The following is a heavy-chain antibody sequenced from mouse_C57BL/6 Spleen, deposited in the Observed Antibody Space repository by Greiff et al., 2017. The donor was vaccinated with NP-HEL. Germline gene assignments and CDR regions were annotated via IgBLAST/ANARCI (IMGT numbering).Heavy chain of an antibody. Sequence: EVQGVESGGGLVKPGGSLKLSCAASGFTFSSYAMSWVRQTPEKRLEWVATISDGGSYTYYPDNVKGRFTISRDNAKNNLYLQMSHLKSEDTAMYYCARDHYDYDGEYYFDYWGQGTTLTVSS. J-gene: IGHJ2*01. CDR3: ARDHYDYDGEYYFDY. CDR1: GFTFSSYA. V-gene: IGHV5-4*01. CDR2: ISDGGSYT. D-gene: IGHD2-4*01.